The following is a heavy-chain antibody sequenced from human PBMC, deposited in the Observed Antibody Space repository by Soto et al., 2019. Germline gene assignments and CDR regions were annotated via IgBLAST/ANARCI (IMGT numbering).Heavy chain of an antibody. CDR2: INPKSGGT. CDR1: GYTFTVYY. Sequence: EASVKVSCKASGYTFTVYYMHWVRQAPGQGLEWMGWINPKSGGTMYPQKFQDRVTMTWDTSISTAYMALTRLRSDDTAVYCCASDLAEGGGCAGFDYWGQGTLVTVSS. J-gene: IGHJ4*02. CDR3: ASDLAEGGGCAGFDY. V-gene: IGHV1-2*02. D-gene: IGHD1-26*01.